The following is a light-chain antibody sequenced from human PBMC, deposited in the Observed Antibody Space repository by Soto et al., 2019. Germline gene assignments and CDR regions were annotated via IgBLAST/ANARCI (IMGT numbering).Light chain of an antibody. CDR2: EVS. Sequence: QSVLTQPASVSGSPGQSITISFTGTSSDVGGYNYVSWYQHHPGKAPKLMIYEVSNRPSGVSNRFSGSKSGNTASLTISGLQTEDEADYYCTSYRSSSIPVVFGGGTKLTVL. CDR1: SSDVGGYNY. J-gene: IGLJ2*01. V-gene: IGLV2-14*01. CDR3: TSYRSSSIPVV.